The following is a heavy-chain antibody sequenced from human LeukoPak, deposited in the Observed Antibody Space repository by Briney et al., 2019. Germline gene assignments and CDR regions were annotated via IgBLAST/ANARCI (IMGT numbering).Heavy chain of an antibody. V-gene: IGHV3-9*01. CDR2: ICWNSGSI. Sequence: GRSLRLSCAASGFTFDDYAMHWVRQAPGKGLEWVSGICWNSGSIGYADSVKGRFTISRDNAKNSLYLQMNSLRAEDTALYYCAKDIHYDILTGPPRTGYGMDVWGQGTTVTVSS. CDR3: AKDIHYDILTGPPRTGYGMDV. CDR1: GFTFDDYA. D-gene: IGHD3-9*01. J-gene: IGHJ6*02.